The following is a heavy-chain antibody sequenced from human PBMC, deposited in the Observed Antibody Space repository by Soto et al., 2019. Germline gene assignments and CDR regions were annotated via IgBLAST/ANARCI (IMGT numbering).Heavy chain of an antibody. CDR2: IYYSGST. J-gene: IGHJ6*02. V-gene: IGHV4-38-2*01. Sequence: SETLSLTCSVSGYSISRGYYWGWIRQPPGKGLEWIGSIYYSGSTYYNPSLKSRVTISVDTSKNQFSLKLSSVTAADTAVYYCARVSSGSYYNYYYYGMDVWGQGTTVTVSS. CDR1: GYSISRGYY. CDR3: ARVSSGSYYNYYYYGMDV. D-gene: IGHD3-10*01.